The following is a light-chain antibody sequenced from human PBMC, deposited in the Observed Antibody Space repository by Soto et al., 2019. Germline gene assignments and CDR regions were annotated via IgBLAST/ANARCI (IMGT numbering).Light chain of an antibody. Sequence: EIVMTQSPGTLSVSPGERATLSCRASQSVNIYLAWYQQKPGQAPRLLIYDASNRATGIPARFSGSGSGTGFTLTISSLEPEDIAVYYCQQRSNWRVTFGGGTRWIS. J-gene: IGKJ4*01. CDR1: QSVNIY. CDR3: QQRSNWRVT. V-gene: IGKV3-11*01. CDR2: DAS.